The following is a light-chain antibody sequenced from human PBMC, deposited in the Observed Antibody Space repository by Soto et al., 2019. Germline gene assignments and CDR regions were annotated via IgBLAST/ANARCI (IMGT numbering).Light chain of an antibody. CDR3: SSYTSSSPVV. CDR2: DVS. V-gene: IGLV2-14*03. J-gene: IGLJ2*01. CDR1: SSDIGAYNY. Sequence: QSALTQPASVSASPGQSITISCTGTSSDIGAYNYVSWYQQHPGKAPKLMIYDVSNRPLGISNRFSGSKSANTASLTISGLQAEDEADYYCSSYTSSSPVVFGGRTKVTVL.